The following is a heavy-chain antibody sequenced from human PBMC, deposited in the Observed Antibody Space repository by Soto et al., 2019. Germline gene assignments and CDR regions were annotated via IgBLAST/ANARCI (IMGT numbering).Heavy chain of an antibody. D-gene: IGHD5-18*01. CDR3: ARAIRGFSYVVDY. Sequence: LRLSCAASGFTFSSHSINWVRQAPGKGLEWVSYISGSGATKYYADSVKGRFTISRDNARNSLYLQMSSLSDEDTAVYYCARAIRGFSYVVDYWGQGALVTVSS. V-gene: IGHV3-48*02. CDR1: GFTFSSHS. J-gene: IGHJ4*02. CDR2: ISGSGATK.